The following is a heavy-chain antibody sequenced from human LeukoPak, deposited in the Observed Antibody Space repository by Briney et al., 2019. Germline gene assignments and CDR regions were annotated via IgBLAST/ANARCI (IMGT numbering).Heavy chain of an antibody. V-gene: IGHV4-59*01. D-gene: IGHD1-1*01. J-gene: IGHJ6*03. Sequence: SETLSLTCTVSGGSISSNNWSWVRQPQGKGMEGVGYIYDSGSSNYNHSLKRRGTISVDTYKNKFSLKLRSRTAADTAVYYCARVSWFPGTSYYYMYVWGKGTTVTVSS. CDR2: IYDSGSS. CDR3: ARVSWFPGTSYYYMYV. CDR1: GGSISSNN.